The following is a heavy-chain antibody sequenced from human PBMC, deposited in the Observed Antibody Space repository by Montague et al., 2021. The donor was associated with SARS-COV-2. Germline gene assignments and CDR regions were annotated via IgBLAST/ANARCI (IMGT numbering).Heavy chain of an antibody. Sequence: SETLSLTCTVSGGSISNYYWSWIRQPPGKGLEWIGYIYYSGSTNYNPSLKSRVTISVDTSKNQFSLKLSSVTAADTAVYYCARRDYSSSWYYFDYWGQGTLVTVSS. CDR3: ARRDYSSSWYYFDY. CDR1: GGSISNYY. D-gene: IGHD6-13*01. V-gene: IGHV4-59*08. CDR2: IYYSGST. J-gene: IGHJ4*02.